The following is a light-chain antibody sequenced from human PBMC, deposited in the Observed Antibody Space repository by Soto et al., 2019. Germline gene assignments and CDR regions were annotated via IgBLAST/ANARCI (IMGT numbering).Light chain of an antibody. CDR3: QSYDSSLSGYVV. CDR1: SSNIGAGYD. Sequence: QSVLTQPPSVSGAPGQRVTISCTGSSSNIGAGYDVHWYQQLPGTAPKLLIYGNSNRPSGVPDRFSGSKSGTSASLAITGLQAEDAADHYCQSYDSSLSGYVVFGGGTKLTVL. CDR2: GNS. V-gene: IGLV1-40*01. J-gene: IGLJ2*01.